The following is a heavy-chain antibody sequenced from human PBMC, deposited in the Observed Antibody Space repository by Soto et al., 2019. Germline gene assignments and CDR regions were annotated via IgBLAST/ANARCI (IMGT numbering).Heavy chain of an antibody. V-gene: IGHV3-15*07. Sequence: EVQLVESGGGLVRPGGSLRLSCAASDITLSNAWMSWVRQAPGKGLEWVGRIKSKTDGGTTDYAAPVKGRFTISRDDSKNTLYLQMNRLKTEDTAVYYCTTVSSSWFIVDVWGQGTTVTVSS. CDR2: IKSKTDGGTT. CDR3: TTVSSSWFIVDV. CDR1: DITLSNAW. D-gene: IGHD6-13*01. J-gene: IGHJ6*02.